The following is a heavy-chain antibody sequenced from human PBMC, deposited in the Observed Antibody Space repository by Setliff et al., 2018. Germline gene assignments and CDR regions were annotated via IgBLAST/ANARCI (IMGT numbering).Heavy chain of an antibody. CDR1: GYSISSGYI. Sequence: PSETLSLTCTVSGYSISSGYIWGWIRQPPGKGLEWVGNIGHTGSINYNPTLKSRLTISRDTSKNQVSLKLNSVTATDTAVYYCARDLGHGGDSDYWGQGILVTVSS. J-gene: IGHJ4*02. CDR3: ARDLGHGGDSDY. CDR2: IGHTGSI. D-gene: IGHD2-21*02. V-gene: IGHV4-38-2*02.